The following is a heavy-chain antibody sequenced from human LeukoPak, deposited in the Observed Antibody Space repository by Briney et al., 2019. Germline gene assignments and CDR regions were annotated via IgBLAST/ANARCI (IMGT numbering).Heavy chain of an antibody. CDR1: GYTFTSCY. Sequence: ASVKVSCKTSGYTFTSCYVHWVRQAPGQGLEWMGTINPGGGSISYAQKFQGRITVTRDASTSTVYMELSGLISEDTAIYYCARDLGSGWYTVDYWGQGTLVTVSS. CDR2: INPGGGSI. CDR3: ARDLGSGWYTVDY. D-gene: IGHD6-19*01. J-gene: IGHJ4*02. V-gene: IGHV1-46*01.